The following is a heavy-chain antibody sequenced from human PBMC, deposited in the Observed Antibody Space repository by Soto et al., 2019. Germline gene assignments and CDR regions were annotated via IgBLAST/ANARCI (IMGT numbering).Heavy chain of an antibody. CDR2: IIPIFGTS. J-gene: IGHJ6*04. CDR3: ARANNYCSSTSCYGRGIYYYYGMAV. D-gene: IGHD2-2*01. CDR1: GGTFSSYA. Sequence: QVQLVQSGAEVKKPGSSVKVSCKASGGTFSSYAISWVRQAPGQGLEWMGGIIPIFGTSSYAQKFQGRVTITADKSTSTEYIELRRLITEDTAVYYCARANNYCSSTSCYGRGIYYYYGMAVWGEGTTVTVSS. V-gene: IGHV1-69*06.